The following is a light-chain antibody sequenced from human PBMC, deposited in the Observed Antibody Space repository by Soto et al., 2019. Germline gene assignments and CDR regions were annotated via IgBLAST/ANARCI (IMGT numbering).Light chain of an antibody. J-gene: IGKJ2*01. CDR3: HQYGNTPYT. V-gene: IGKV3-20*01. CDR1: QSVRINS. Sequence: EILLTQSPGTLSLSPGERATLSCRASQSVRINSVAWYQQKPGQSPRLLIYGASSTAFGISERFSGSASGGVFTLTIIRLEPEDSAVYYCHQYGNTPYTFSQGTRLEMK. CDR2: GAS.